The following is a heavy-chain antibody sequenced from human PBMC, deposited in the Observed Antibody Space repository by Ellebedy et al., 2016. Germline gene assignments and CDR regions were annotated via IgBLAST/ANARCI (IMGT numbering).Heavy chain of an antibody. CDR3: ARDRSQWLVRRGGMDV. D-gene: IGHD6-19*01. CDR1: GYTFTSYY. J-gene: IGHJ6*02. Sequence: ASVKVSCKASGYTFTSYYMHWVRQAPGQGLEWMGIINPSGGSTSYAQKLQGRVTMTRDTSTSTVYMELSSLRSEDTAVYYCARDRSQWLVRRGGMDVWGQGTTVTVSS. V-gene: IGHV1-46*04. CDR2: INPSGGST.